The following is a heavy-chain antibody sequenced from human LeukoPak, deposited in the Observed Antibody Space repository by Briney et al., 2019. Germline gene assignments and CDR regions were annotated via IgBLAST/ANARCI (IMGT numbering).Heavy chain of an antibody. CDR3: AKDLDCSGGTCHKTVDY. J-gene: IGHJ4*02. Sequence: PGGSLRLSCAASGFTFSALGMHWVRQAPGKGPEWVAFIRFDASDKFYADSVKGRFTISRDNSKNTLHLQMNSLSSEDTAECYCAKDLDCSGGTCHKTVDYGGRGTLVTVSS. V-gene: IGHV3-30*02. CDR2: IRFDASDK. CDR1: GFTFSALG. D-gene: IGHD2-15*01.